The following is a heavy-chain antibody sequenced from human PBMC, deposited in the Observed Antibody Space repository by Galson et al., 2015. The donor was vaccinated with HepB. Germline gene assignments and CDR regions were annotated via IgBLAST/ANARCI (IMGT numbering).Heavy chain of an antibody. Sequence: QSGAEVKKPGESLKISCKAFGFSFTSYWIAWVRQMPGKGLEWMGVIYPGDSDTKYSPSFQGQVTISADKSITTAYLQWSSLKASDTAIYYCARPRIRGRVDGLDVWGQGTTVIVSS. CDR2: IYPGDSDT. CDR1: GFSFTSYW. V-gene: IGHV5-51*01. J-gene: IGHJ6*02. CDR3: ARPRIRGRVDGLDV. D-gene: IGHD3-10*01.